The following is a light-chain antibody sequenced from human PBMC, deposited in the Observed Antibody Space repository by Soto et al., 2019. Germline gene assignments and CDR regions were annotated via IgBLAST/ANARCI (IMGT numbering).Light chain of an antibody. Sequence: DTQITQSPSSLSASVLDRVTITFRASQSISSYLNWYQQKPGKAPKLLIYAASSLQSGVPSRFSGSGSGTDFTLTISSLQPEDFATYYCQQSYSTPPTFGQGTKVDI. CDR1: QSISSY. CDR2: AAS. V-gene: IGKV1-39*01. J-gene: IGKJ1*01. CDR3: QQSYSTPPT.